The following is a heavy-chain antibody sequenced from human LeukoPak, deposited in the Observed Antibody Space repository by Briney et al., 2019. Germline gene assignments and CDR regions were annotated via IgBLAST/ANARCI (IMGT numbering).Heavy chain of an antibody. Sequence: GASVKVSCKASGYSFTTYGFSWVRQAPGQGLEWMGWISAYNGNTNYAQKLQGRVTMTTDTSTSTAYMELRSLRSDDTAVYYCARDIRFLEWLPNNWFDPWGQGTLVTVSS. CDR1: GYSFTTYG. CDR2: ISAYNGNT. CDR3: ARDIRFLEWLPNNWFDP. V-gene: IGHV1-18*01. D-gene: IGHD3-3*01. J-gene: IGHJ5*02.